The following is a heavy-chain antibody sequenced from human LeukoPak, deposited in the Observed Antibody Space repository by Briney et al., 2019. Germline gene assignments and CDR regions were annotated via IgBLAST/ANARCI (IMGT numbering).Heavy chain of an antibody. Sequence: GEALKISCKGSGYRFTNYYIGWVRQIPGKGLEWMGSIYPGDSDTRYSPSFQGQVTISADKSISTAYLQWSSLKASDTAMYYCARGDGYSYGYAPDYWGQGTVVTVSS. CDR2: IYPGDSDT. CDR3: ARGDGYSYGYAPDY. D-gene: IGHD5-18*01. V-gene: IGHV5-51*01. CDR1: GYRFTNYY. J-gene: IGHJ4*02.